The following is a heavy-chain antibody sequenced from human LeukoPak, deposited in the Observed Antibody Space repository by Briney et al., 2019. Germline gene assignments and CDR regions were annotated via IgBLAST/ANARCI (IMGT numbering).Heavy chain of an antibody. D-gene: IGHD3-22*01. CDR3: ASASYYYDTTGLGAVDL. CDR2: INWNSDNI. CDR1: GFTFNDHA. V-gene: IGHV3-9*01. Sequence: PGRSLRLSCAASGFTFNDHAMYWVRQAPGKGLEWVSGINWNSDNIGYADSVKGRFTISRDDAKKSLFLQINSLRAEDTALYYCASASYYYDTTGLGAVDLWGQGTMDTVSS. J-gene: IGHJ3*01.